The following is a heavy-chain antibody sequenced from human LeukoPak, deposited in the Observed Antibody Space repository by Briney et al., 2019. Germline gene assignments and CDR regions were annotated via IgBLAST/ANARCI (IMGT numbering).Heavy chain of an antibody. J-gene: IGHJ4*02. Sequence: GGSLRLSCAASGFTFSSYAMTWVRQAPGKGLEWVSGISGGGGNTYYADSVKGRFTISRDNSKNALYLQMNTLRAEDTAVYYCAKDLQLIMLGYFDYWGQGTLVTVSS. D-gene: IGHD2-8*01. V-gene: IGHV3-23*01. CDR2: ISGGGGNT. CDR1: GFTFSSYA. CDR3: AKDLQLIMLGYFDY.